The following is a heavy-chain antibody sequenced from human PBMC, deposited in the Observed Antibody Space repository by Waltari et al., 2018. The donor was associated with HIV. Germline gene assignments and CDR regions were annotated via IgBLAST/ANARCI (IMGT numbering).Heavy chain of an antibody. CDR1: GFTFNNHW. J-gene: IGHJ4*01. CDR3: ARHSASFSPGDY. Sequence: LLQSGPEIKKTGDSLKISCEGSGFTFNNHWIAWVGQRPGSGLEWMGVIYPSTSETRYSPGFQGQVSMSVDTSIDVAFLQWNRLSVSDTATYYCARHSASFSPGDYWGQGTLVTVFS. D-gene: IGHD1-26*01. V-gene: IGHV5-51*01. CDR2: IYPSTSET.